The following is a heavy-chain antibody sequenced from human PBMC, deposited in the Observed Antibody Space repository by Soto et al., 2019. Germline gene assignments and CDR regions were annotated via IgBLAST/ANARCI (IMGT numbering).Heavy chain of an antibody. CDR2: IYTNGST. CDR1: GGSISSYD. CDR3: ARGGDSSGWYNAIYYYYYGMDV. J-gene: IGHJ6*02. V-gene: IGHV4-4*07. D-gene: IGHD6-19*01. Sequence: SETLSLTCIVSGGSISSYDWSWIRQPAGKGLEWIGRIYTNGSTNYNASLKSRVTMSVDTSKNQFSLKLSSVTAADTAVYYCARGGDSSGWYNAIYYYYYGMDVWGQGTTVTV.